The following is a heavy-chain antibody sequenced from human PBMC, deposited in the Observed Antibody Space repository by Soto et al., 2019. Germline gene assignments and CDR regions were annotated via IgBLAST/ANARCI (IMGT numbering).Heavy chain of an antibody. J-gene: IGHJ2*01. CDR2: ITPMFGTA. CDR1: GGTFSRYA. Sequence: QVQLVQSGAEVKKPGSSVKVSCKASGGTFSRYAISWVRQAPGQGLEWMGGITPMFGTANYAQKFQGRVTITADESTNTVHMELRSLRSEDRAVYYCAQTLGSAVAGPGRFDLWGRGTLVIVSS. V-gene: IGHV1-69*12. CDR3: AQTLGSAVAGPGRFDL. D-gene: IGHD6-19*01.